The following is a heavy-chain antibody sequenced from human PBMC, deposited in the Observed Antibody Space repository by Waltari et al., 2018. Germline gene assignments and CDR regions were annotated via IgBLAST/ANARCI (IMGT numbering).Heavy chain of an antibody. CDR3: ARDPLHYYGSGSLYYFDY. Sequence: EVQLVESGGGLVKPGGSLRLSCAASGFTFSSYSMNWVRQAPGEGLVWVSCITSSRRYIYYTDSVKGRFTISRDNAKNSLYLQMNSLRAEDTAVYYCARDPLHYYGSGSLYYFDYWGQGTLVTVSS. CDR1: GFTFSSYS. V-gene: IGHV3-21*01. CDR2: ITSSRRYI. D-gene: IGHD3-10*01. J-gene: IGHJ4*02.